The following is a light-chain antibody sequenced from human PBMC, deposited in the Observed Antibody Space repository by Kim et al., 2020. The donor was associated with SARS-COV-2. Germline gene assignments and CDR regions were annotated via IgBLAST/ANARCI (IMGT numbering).Light chain of an antibody. CDR2: KAS. J-gene: IGKJ4*01. CDR1: QSLSGW. V-gene: IGKV1-5*03. Sequence: DIQMTQSPSSLSASVGDRVTITCRASQSLSGWLAWYQQKPGKAPKLLIYKASSLESGVPSRFSGSGSWTEFTLTISSLQPDDFATYYCQQYKTYSPLTFGGGTKVDIK. CDR3: QQYKTYSPLT.